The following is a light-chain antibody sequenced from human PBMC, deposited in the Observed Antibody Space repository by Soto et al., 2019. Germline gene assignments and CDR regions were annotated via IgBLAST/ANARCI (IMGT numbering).Light chain of an antibody. CDR1: QSLVYSDANTY. Sequence: DVVMTQSPLSLPVTLGQPASISCRSSQSLVYSDANTYLNWFQQRPGQSPRSLIYKISNRDSGVPDRCSGSGSGTDFTLKISRVEAEHVGVYYCMQGTHWLYPGSFGQGTKLEIK. CDR2: KIS. V-gene: IGKV2-30*01. J-gene: IGKJ2*01. CDR3: MQGTHWLYPGS.